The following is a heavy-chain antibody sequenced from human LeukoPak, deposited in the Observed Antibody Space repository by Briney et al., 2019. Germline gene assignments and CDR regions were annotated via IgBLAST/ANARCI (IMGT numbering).Heavy chain of an antibody. CDR2: IYTSGST. V-gene: IGHV4-4*07. CDR1: GGSISSYY. CDR3: ARGKEDILTGCYYFDY. J-gene: IGHJ4*02. D-gene: IGHD3-9*01. Sequence: SETLSLTCTVSGGSISSYYWSWIRQPAGKGLEWIGRIYTSGSTNYNPSLKSRVTMSVDTSKNQFSLKLSSVTAADTAVYYCARGKEDILTGCYYFDYWGQGTLVTVSS.